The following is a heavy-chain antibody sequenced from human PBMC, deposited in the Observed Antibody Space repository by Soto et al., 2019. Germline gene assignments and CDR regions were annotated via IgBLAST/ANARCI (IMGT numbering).Heavy chain of an antibody. Sequence: EVQLLESGGGLVQPGGSLRLSCAASGFTFSSYAVSWVRQAPGKGLEWVSAISGSGGSTYYADSVKGRFTISRDNSKNTLYLQMNSLRAEDTAVYYCAKDEAGDFWTPANWFDPWGQGTLVTVSS. CDR3: AKDEAGDFWTPANWFDP. D-gene: IGHD3-3*01. CDR1: GFTFSSYA. CDR2: ISGSGGST. V-gene: IGHV3-23*01. J-gene: IGHJ5*02.